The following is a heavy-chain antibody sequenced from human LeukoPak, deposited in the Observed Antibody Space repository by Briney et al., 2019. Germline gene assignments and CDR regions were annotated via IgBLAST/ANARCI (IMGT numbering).Heavy chain of an antibody. CDR1: GGSLNGYF. D-gene: IGHD4-17*01. V-gene: IGHV4-59*01. CDR3: ARVFRGAVTSNWFDP. Sequence: SETLSLTCTVSGGSLNGYFWSWIRQPPGKGLEWIGYISDSGSTNYNPSLKSRVTLSVDSSNTEFSLRLNSVTAADTAVYYCARVFRGAVTSNWFDPWGQGTPVTVSS. J-gene: IGHJ5*02. CDR2: ISDSGST.